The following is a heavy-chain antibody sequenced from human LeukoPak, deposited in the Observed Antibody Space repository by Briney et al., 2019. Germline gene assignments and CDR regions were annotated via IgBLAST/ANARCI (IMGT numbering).Heavy chain of an antibody. J-gene: IGHJ4*02. CDR2: IYYSGST. CDR1: GGSLTSTNYY. D-gene: IGHD3-10*01. V-gene: IGHV4-39*01. CDR3: ARRVGSSGLRPNLQYYFDY. Sequence: PSETLSLTCTVSGGSLTSTNYYWGWLRQSPGKGLEWIGSIYYSGSTYYNPSLKSRVTISVDTSKNQLSLKLSSVTAADTAVYYCARRVGSSGLRPNLQYYFDYWGQGTLVTVSS.